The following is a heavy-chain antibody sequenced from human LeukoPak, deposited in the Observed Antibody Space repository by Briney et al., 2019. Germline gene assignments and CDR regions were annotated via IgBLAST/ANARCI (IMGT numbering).Heavy chain of an antibody. CDR2: IYYSGST. CDR3: ARDGDCTNGVCYTGLWDY. Sequence: SQTLSLTCAVSGGSISSDGNSWSWIRQPPGTGLEWIGYIYYSGSTNYNPSLKSRVTISVDTSKNQFSLKLSSVTAADTAVYYCARDGDCTNGVCYTGLWDYWGQGTLVTVSS. V-gene: IGHV4-61*08. J-gene: IGHJ4*02. CDR1: GGSISSDGNS. D-gene: IGHD2-8*01.